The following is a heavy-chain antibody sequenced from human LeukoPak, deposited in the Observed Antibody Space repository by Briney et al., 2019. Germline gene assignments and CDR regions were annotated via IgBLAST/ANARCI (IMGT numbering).Heavy chain of an antibody. D-gene: IGHD3-10*01. CDR1: GDSVSSNSAA. V-gene: IGHV6-1*01. Sequence: SQTLSLTCAISGDSVSSNSAAWNWIRQSPSRGLEWLGRTYYRSKWYNDYAVSVKSRITINPDTSKNQFSLQLNSVTPEDTAVYYCARVYYGSGSYRAYYYYGMDVWGQGTTVTVSS. CDR3: ARVYYGSGSYRAYYYYGMDV. CDR2: TYYRSKWYN. J-gene: IGHJ6*02.